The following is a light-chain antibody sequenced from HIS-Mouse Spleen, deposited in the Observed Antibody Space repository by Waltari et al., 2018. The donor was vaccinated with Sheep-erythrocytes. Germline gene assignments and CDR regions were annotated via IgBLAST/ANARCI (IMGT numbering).Light chain of an antibody. V-gene: IGLV3-21*02. CDR1: NIGRKS. J-gene: IGLJ2*01. CDR2: DDS. Sequence: SYVLTQPPSVSVAPGQTARITCGGNNIGRKSVHWYQQKPGQAPVLVVYDDSDRPSGVPAGFSGANAGTPATRTCSRVGAGDEADYYCQVWDSSSDHVVFGGGTKLTVL. CDR3: QVWDSSSDHVV.